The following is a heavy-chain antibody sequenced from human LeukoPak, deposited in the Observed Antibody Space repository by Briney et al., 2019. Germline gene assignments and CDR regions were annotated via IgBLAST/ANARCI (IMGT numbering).Heavy chain of an antibody. CDR2: ITAGSTYI. V-gene: IGHV3-21*01. CDR1: GFTFSSYS. J-gene: IGHJ4*02. D-gene: IGHD6-19*01. CDR3: ARGKYSSGWFDY. Sequence: GGSLRLSCAASGFTFSSYSMSWVRQAPGEGLEWVSSITAGSTYISYADSVKGRFTISRDNAKNSLYLQMNSLRAEDTAVYYCARGKYSSGWFDYWGQGTLVTVSS.